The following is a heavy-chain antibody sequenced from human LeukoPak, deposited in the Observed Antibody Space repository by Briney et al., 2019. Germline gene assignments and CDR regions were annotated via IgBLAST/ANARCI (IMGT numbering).Heavy chain of an antibody. CDR2: IWYDGSNK. Sequence: GGSLRLSCAASGFTFSSYGMHWVRQAPGKGLEWLAVIWYDGSNKYYADSVKGRFTISRDNSKSTLYLQMNSLRAEDTAVYYCAKEAMVFRAFDIWGQGTMVTVSS. D-gene: IGHD5-18*01. CDR1: GFTFSSYG. V-gene: IGHV3-33*06. CDR3: AKEAMVFRAFDI. J-gene: IGHJ3*02.